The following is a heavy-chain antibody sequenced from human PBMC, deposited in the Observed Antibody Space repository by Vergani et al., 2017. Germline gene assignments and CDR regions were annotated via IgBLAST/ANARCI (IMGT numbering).Heavy chain of an antibody. CDR3: ARDRVWGSYRAPHFDY. V-gene: IGHV1-69*01. J-gene: IGHJ4*02. CDR1: GGTFSSYA. CDR2: IIPIFGTA. D-gene: IGHD3-16*02. Sequence: QVQLVQSGAEVKKPGASVKVSCKASGGTFSSYAISWVRQAPGQGLEWMGGIIPIFGTANYAQKFQGRVTITADESTSTAYMELSSLRSEDTAVYYCARDRVWGSYRAPHFDYWGQGTLVTVSS.